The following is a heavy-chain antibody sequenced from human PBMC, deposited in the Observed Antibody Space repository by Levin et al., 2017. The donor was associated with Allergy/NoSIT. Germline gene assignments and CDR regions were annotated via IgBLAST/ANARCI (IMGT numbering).Heavy chain of an antibody. D-gene: IGHD3-16*01. CDR1: GLTFTDYG. CDR2: ITSDGSHK. Sequence: GGSLRLSCTASGLTFTDYGVHWVRQAPDKGLEWVAIITSDGSHKYYADSVRGRFTISRDNSRNTLYLQMNSLRVEDTAVYFCAALGSFDYWGLGTLVTVSS. V-gene: IGHV3-30*03. J-gene: IGHJ4*02. CDR3: AALGSFDY.